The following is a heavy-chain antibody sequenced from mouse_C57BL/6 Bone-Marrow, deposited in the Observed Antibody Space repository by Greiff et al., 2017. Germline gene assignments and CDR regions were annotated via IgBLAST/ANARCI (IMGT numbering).Heavy chain of an antibody. Sequence: EVKLMESGGGLVQSGRSLRLSCATSGFTFSDFYMEWVRQAPVKGLEWIAASRNTANDYTTEYSASVKGRFIVSRDTSQSILYLQMNALRAEDTAIYYCERAAAPEGNYGAMDYWGQGTSVTVSS. J-gene: IGHJ4*01. CDR2: SRNTANDYTT. D-gene: IGHD2-1*01. CDR3: ERAAAPEGNYGAMDY. CDR1: GFTFSDFY. V-gene: IGHV7-1*01.